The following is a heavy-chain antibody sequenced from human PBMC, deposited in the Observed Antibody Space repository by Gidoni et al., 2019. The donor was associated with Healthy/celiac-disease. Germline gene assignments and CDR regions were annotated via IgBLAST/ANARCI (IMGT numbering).Heavy chain of an antibody. CDR3: TTDRGYEYFDY. Sequence: EVQLVESGGGLVKPGGSLRLSCAASGFTFSNAWMGWVRQAPGKGREWVGRIKSKTDGGTTDYAAPVKGRYTISRDDSKNTLYLQMNSLKTEDTAVYYCTTDRGYEYFDYWGQGTLVTVSS. J-gene: IGHJ4*02. CDR2: IKSKTDGGTT. CDR1: GFTFSNAW. D-gene: IGHD5-12*01. V-gene: IGHV3-15*01.